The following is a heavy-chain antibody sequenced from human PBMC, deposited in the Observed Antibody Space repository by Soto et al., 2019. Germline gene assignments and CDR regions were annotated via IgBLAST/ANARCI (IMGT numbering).Heavy chain of an antibody. CDR1: GSTFSSYT. CDR2: IIPILGIA. Sequence: VQLVQSGAEVKKPGSSGKVSCKASGSTFSSYTISWVRQAPGQGLEWMGRIIPILGIANYAQKFQGRVTITADKSTSTAYMELSSLRSEDTAVYYCARGIAAPFYYFDYWGQGTLVTVSS. J-gene: IGHJ4*02. V-gene: IGHV1-69*02. D-gene: IGHD6-13*01. CDR3: ARGIAAPFYYFDY.